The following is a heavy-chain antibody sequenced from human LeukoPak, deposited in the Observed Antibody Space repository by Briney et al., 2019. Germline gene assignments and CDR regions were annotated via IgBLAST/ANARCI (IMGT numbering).Heavy chain of an antibody. J-gene: IGHJ4*02. Sequence: SETLSLTCTVSGGSVSSGGYYWSWIRQPPGGGLEWIGDIYYIRNTNYNPSLKSRVTMSLDPSKNQFSLKLNSVTAADTAVYYCARTQSQSGSYRYYFAYWGQGTLVTVSS. CDR1: GGSVSSGGYY. CDR3: ARTQSQSGSYRYYFAY. CDR2: IYYIRNT. D-gene: IGHD1-26*01. V-gene: IGHV4-61*08.